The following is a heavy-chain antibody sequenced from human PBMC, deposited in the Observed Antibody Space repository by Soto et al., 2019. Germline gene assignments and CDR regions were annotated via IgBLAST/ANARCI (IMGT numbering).Heavy chain of an antibody. CDR1: GFTFSSYA. CDR2: ISGSGGST. Sequence: VQLLESGGGLVQPGGSLRLSCAASGFTFSSYAMSWVRQAPGKGLEWVSAISGSGGSTYYADSVKGRFTISRDNSKNTLYLQMNSLRADDTAVYYCAKDSSGYSSGTILDYGMDVWGQGTTVTVSS. J-gene: IGHJ6*02. D-gene: IGHD6-19*01. CDR3: AKDSSGYSSGTILDYGMDV. V-gene: IGHV3-23*01.